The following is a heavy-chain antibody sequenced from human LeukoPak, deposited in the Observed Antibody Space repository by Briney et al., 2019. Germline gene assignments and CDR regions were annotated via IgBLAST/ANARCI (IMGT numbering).Heavy chain of an antibody. CDR3: AKGSIVAVAGTIDY. V-gene: IGHV3-23*01. J-gene: IGHJ4*02. D-gene: IGHD6-19*01. CDR2: IGGSGGIS. CDR1: GFTFSSYE. Sequence: GGSLRLSCAASGFTFSSYEMNWVRQTPGQGLEWVSVIGGSGGISYYADFVRGRFTISRDNSKNTLYMQMNSLRAEDTAVYYCAKGSIVAVAGTIDYWGQGTLVTVSS.